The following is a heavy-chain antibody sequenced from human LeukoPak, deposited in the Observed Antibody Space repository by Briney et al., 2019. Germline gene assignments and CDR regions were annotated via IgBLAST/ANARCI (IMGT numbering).Heavy chain of an antibody. J-gene: IGHJ6*02. V-gene: IGHV3-7*01. Sequence: GGSLRLSCAASGFTFSNYWMYWVRQAPGKGLEWVANIKQDGSEKYYVDSVEGRFTISRDNAKNSLYLQMNSLRAEDTAVYYCARDMPRAAAGSYYYYGMDVWGQGTTVTVSS. CDR2: IKQDGSEK. D-gene: IGHD6-13*01. CDR3: ARDMPRAAAGSYYYYGMDV. CDR1: GFTFSNYW.